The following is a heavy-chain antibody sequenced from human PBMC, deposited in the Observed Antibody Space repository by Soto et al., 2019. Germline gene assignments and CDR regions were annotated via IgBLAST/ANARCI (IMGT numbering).Heavy chain of an antibody. CDR2: IYPGDSDT. V-gene: IGHV5-51*01. D-gene: IGHD5-12*01. J-gene: IGHJ3*02. CDR3: ASQEMATKNVDAFDI. CDR1: GYSFTSYW. Sequence: GESLKISCKGYGYSFTSYWIGWVRHMPGKGLEWMGIIYPGDSDTRYSPSFQGQVTISADKSISTAYLQWSSLKASDTAMYYCASQEMATKNVDAFDIWGQGTMVTVSS.